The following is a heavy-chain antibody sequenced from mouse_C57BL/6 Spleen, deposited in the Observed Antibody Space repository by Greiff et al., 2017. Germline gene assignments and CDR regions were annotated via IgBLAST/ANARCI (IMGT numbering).Heavy chain of an antibody. Sequence: QVQLQQSGAELVRPGASVTLSCKASGYTFTDYEMHWVKQTPVHGLEWIGAIDPETGGTAYNQKFKGKAILTADKSSSTAYMELRSLTSEDSAVXYCTRGRYYDYDVTGAFAYWGQGTLVTVSA. J-gene: IGHJ3*01. CDR2: IDPETGGT. V-gene: IGHV1-15*01. CDR1: GYTFTDYE. D-gene: IGHD2-4*01. CDR3: TRGRYYDYDVTGAFAY.